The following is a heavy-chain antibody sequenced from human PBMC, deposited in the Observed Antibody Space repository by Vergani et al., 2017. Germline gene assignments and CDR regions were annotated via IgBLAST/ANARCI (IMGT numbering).Heavy chain of an antibody. Sequence: QLQLQESGPGLVKPSETLSLTCTVSGGSISSSSYYWGWIRQPPGKGLEWIGSIYYSGRTYYNQSLKSRVNISVDKSKNQFSLKLSSVTAAATDVYYCARDPVYPTSRRGSYFDYWGQGTLVTVSS. V-gene: IGHV4-39*07. J-gene: IGHJ4*02. CDR1: GGSISSSSYY. CDR2: IYYSGRT. CDR3: ARDPVYPTSRRGSYFDY. D-gene: IGHD2-2*01.